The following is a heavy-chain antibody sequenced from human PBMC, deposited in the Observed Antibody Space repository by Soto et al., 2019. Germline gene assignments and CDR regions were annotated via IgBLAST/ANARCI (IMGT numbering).Heavy chain of an antibody. J-gene: IGHJ5*02. CDR3: AREYCSSTSCLNWFDP. Sequence: PGGSLRLSCAASGFTSSSYSMNWVRQAPGNGLEWVSYISSCSSTIFYADSVKGRFTISRDNAMNSLYLQMNSLRAEDTAVYYCAREYCSSTSCLNWFDPWGQGTLVTVSS. CDR2: ISSCSSTI. D-gene: IGHD2-2*01. V-gene: IGHV3-48*01. CDR1: GFTSSSYS.